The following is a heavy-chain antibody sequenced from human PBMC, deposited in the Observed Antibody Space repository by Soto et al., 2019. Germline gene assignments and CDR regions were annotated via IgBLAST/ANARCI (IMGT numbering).Heavy chain of an antibody. V-gene: IGHV2-70*12. Sequence: SGPTLVNPTQTLTLTCTFSGFSLSASRMSISWIRQPPGKALEWLARIDWDDAKYFNTSLKTRLTITKDTSKNQVVLTLTNMDPVDTGTYHCAHLYNSPRWFDPWGQGILVTVSS. D-gene: IGHD3-22*01. CDR2: IDWDDAK. CDR3: AHLYNSPRWFDP. J-gene: IGHJ5*02. CDR1: GFSLSASRMS.